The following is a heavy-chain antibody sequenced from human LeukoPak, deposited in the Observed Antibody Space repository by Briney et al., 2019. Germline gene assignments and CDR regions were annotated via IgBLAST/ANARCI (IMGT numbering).Heavy chain of an antibody. Sequence: GGSLRLSCAASGFTFSSYAMSWVRQAPGKGLAWVSCINGRGISTYYADSVKGRFTISRDTTKNSLYLQMNSLTSEDTALYYCAKDPTVANYGMEVWGRGTTVTVSS. V-gene: IGHV3-23*01. CDR3: AKDPTVANYGMEV. J-gene: IGHJ6*02. D-gene: IGHD1-26*01. CDR1: GFTFSSYA. CDR2: INGRGIST.